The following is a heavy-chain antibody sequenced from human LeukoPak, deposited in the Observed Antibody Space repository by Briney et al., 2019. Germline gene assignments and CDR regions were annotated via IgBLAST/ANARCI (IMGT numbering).Heavy chain of an antibody. J-gene: IGHJ6*02. CDR2: FNPNSGGT. CDR1: GYTFTGYY. D-gene: IGHD3-22*01. CDR3: ARDPTSNYYDSSGPPRVSYGMDV. Sequence: ASVKVSCKASGYTFTGYYMHWVRQAPGQGLEWMGSFNPNSGGTNYAEKFQGRVTMTRDTSINTAYMELSSLRSDDTAVYYCARDPTSNYYDSSGPPRVSYGMDVWGQGTTVTVSS. V-gene: IGHV1-2*02.